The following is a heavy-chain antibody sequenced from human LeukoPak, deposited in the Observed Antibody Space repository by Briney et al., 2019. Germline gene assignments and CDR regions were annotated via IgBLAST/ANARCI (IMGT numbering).Heavy chain of an antibody. D-gene: IGHD4-23*01. Sequence: GESLKISCQGSGYRFTSYWIGWVRPMPGKGLEWMGIIYPGDSDTRYSPSFQGQVTISADKSISAAYLQWSSLKASDTAMYYCARHTNDYGGYGDYWGQGTLVTVSS. CDR1: GYRFTSYW. CDR3: ARHTNDYGGYGDY. CDR2: IYPGDSDT. J-gene: IGHJ4*02. V-gene: IGHV5-51*01.